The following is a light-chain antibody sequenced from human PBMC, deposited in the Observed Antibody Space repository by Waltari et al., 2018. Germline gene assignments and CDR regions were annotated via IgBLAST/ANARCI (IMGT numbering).Light chain of an antibody. J-gene: IGLJ3*02. CDR2: EVT. V-gene: IGLV2-23*02. CDR3: CSYAGSDIYVV. Sequence: QSALTQPASVSGSPGQSITISCTGTSNDVGSYNSFSWYQQYPGTAPKLMIFEVTKRPSGVSNRFSGSRSGNTASPTISGLQAEDEADYYCCSYAGSDIYVVFGGGTKLTVL. CDR1: SNDVGSYNS.